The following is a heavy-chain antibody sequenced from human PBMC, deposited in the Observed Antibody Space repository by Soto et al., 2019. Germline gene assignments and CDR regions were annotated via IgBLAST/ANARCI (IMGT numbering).Heavy chain of an antibody. CDR2: INHSGST. J-gene: IGHJ4*02. CDR1: GGSFSGYY. V-gene: IGHV4-34*01. CDR3: ARDLINHDYGPGY. D-gene: IGHD4-17*01. Sequence: PSETLSLTCAVYGGSFSGYYWSWIRQPPGKGLEWIGEINHSGSTNYNPSLKSRVTISVDTSKNQFSLKLSSVTAADTAVYYCARDLINHDYGPGYWGQGTLVTVSS.